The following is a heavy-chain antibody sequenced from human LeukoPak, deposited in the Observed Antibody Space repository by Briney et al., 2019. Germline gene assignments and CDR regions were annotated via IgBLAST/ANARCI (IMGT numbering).Heavy chain of an antibody. J-gene: IGHJ4*02. D-gene: IGHD6-19*01. CDR1: GYTFTGYY. Sequence: ASXXVSCKASGYTFTGYYMHWVRQAPGQGLEWMGWINPNTGGTNYAQKFQGRVTMTRDTTISTAYMELSRLTSDDTALYYCASYPRYSSSPPFDYWGQGTLVTVSS. V-gene: IGHV1-2*02. CDR3: ASYPRYSSSPPFDY. CDR2: INPNTGGT.